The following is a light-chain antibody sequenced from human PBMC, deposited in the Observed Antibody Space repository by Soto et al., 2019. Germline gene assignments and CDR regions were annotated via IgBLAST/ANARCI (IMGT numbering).Light chain of an antibody. Sequence: DIQMTQSPSTLSASVGDRVTITCRASQSISSWLAWYQQKPGKAPKLLIYDASSLESGVPSRFSGSGSGTEFTLTISSLQPDDFAPYYCQQYNSYSRTFGQGTKVAIK. CDR2: DAS. J-gene: IGKJ1*01. CDR1: QSISSW. CDR3: QQYNSYSRT. V-gene: IGKV1-5*01.